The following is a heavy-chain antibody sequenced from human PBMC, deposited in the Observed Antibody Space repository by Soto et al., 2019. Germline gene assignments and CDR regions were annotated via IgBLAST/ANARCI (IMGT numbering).Heavy chain of an antibody. V-gene: IGHV1-18*01. CDR2: ISAYNGNT. D-gene: IGHD6-13*01. Sequence: ASVKVSCKASGYTFTSYGISWVRQAPGQGLEWMGWISAYNGNTNYAQKLQGRVTMTTDTSTSTAYMELRSLRAEDTAVYYCAKDMYSSSWYFYYYSMDVWGQGTTVTVSS. CDR1: GYTFTSYG. J-gene: IGHJ6*02. CDR3: AKDMYSSSWYFYYYSMDV.